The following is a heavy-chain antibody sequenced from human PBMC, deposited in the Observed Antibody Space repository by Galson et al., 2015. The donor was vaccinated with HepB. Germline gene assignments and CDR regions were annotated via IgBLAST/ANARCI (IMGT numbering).Heavy chain of an antibody. Sequence: LSLTCAVYGGSFSGYYWSWIRQPPGKGLEWIGEINQRGSTNYSPSLKSRVSISVDTSKNHFSLNLSSVTAADTAVYFCASSRTYDAFDIWGQGTMVTVSS. CDR3: ASSRTYDAFDI. J-gene: IGHJ3*02. V-gene: IGHV4-34*01. CDR2: INQRGST. D-gene: IGHD3/OR15-3a*01. CDR1: GGSFSGYY.